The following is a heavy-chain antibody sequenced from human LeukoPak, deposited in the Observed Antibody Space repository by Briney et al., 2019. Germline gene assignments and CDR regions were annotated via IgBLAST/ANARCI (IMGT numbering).Heavy chain of an antibody. Sequence: SETLSLTCTVSGYSISSGYYWGWIRQPPGKGLEWIGSIYHSGSTYYNPSLKSRVTISVDTSKNQFSLKLSSVTAADTAVYYCASDLNYGDYQPFDYWGQGTLVTVSS. V-gene: IGHV4-38-2*02. D-gene: IGHD4-17*01. J-gene: IGHJ4*02. CDR1: GYSISSGYY. CDR2: IYHSGST. CDR3: ASDLNYGDYQPFDY.